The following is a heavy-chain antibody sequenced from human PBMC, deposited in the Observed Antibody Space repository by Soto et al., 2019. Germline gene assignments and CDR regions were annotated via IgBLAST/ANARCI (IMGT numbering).Heavy chain of an antibody. J-gene: IGHJ6*02. CDR2: ISAYNGNT. V-gene: IGHV1-18*01. D-gene: IGHD2-2*01. CDR1: GYTFTSYG. CDR3: ARDGRLLSKQYYYYYYGMDV. Sequence: RASVKVSCKASGYTFTSYGISWVRQAPGQGLEWMGWISAYNGNTNYAQKLQGRVTMTTDTSTSTAYMELRSLRSDDTAVYYCARDGRLLSKQYYYYYYGMDVWGQGTTVTVSS.